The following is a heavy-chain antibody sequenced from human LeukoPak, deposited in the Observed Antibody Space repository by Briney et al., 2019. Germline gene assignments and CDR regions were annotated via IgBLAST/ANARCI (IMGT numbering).Heavy chain of an antibody. CDR3: AKAHDSLTGSYYFDY. CDR1: GFTFSSYS. Sequence: GGSLRLSCEASGFTFSSYSMNWVRQAPGKGLEWVAVISYDGSNKYYADSVKGRFTISRDNSKNTLYLQMNSLRAEDTAVYYCAKAHDSLTGSYYFDYWGQGTLVTVSS. D-gene: IGHD3-9*01. V-gene: IGHV3-30-3*01. J-gene: IGHJ4*02. CDR2: ISYDGSNK.